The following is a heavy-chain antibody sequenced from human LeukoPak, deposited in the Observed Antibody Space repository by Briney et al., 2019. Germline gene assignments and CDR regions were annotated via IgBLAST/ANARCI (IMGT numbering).Heavy chain of an antibody. CDR2: ISGSGGST. J-gene: IGHJ4*02. CDR1: GFTFSSYA. CDR3: RGTGTLSFDY. V-gene: IGHV3-23*01. Sequence: GGSLRLSWAASGFTFSSYAMSWVRKARGKGLEWVSAISGSGGSTYYADSVKGRFTISRDNSKNTLYLQMNSLRAEDTAVYYCRGTGTLSFDYWGQGTLVTVSS. D-gene: IGHD1-7*01.